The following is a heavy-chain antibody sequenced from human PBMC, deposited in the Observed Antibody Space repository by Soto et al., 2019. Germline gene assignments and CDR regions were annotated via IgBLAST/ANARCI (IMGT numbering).Heavy chain of an antibody. V-gene: IGHV4-39*07. CDR3: ARTKLWPYYGMDV. J-gene: IGHJ6*02. Sequence: PSETLSLTCTVSGGAIRNSIYYWGWIRQPPGKGLEWIGTIYYSGSVACSPSLKSRVTISVDTSKNHFSLKLSSVTAADTAVYYCARTKLWPYYGMDVWGQGTTVT. CDR1: GGAIRNSIYY. D-gene: IGHD3-10*01. CDR2: IYYSGSV.